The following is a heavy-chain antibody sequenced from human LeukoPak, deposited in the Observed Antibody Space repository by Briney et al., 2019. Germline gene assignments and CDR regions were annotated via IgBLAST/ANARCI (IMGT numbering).Heavy chain of an antibody. CDR3: AKDGGYYYDSSGYYPESV. CDR1: GFTFSSYG. CDR2: ISYDGSNK. V-gene: IGHV3-30*18. Sequence: PGGSLRLSCAASGFTFSSYGMHWVRQAPGKGLEWVAVISYDGSNKYYADSVKGRFTISRDNSKNTPYLQMNSLRAEDTAVYYCAKDGGYYYDSSGYYPESVWGQGTLVTVSS. J-gene: IGHJ4*02. D-gene: IGHD3-22*01.